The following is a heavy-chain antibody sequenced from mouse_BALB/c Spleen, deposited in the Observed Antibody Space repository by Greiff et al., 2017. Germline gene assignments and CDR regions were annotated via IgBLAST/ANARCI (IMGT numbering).Heavy chain of an antibody. CDR2: INPSNGGT. Sequence: QVQLQQPGAELVKPGASVKLSCKASGYTFTSYYMYWVKQRPGQGLEWIGGINPSNGGTNFNEKFKSKATLTVDKSSSTAYMQLSSLTSEDSAVYYCTRLLRLGAFAYWGQGTLVTVSA. CDR1: GYTFTSYY. CDR3: TRLLRLGAFAY. D-gene: IGHD1-2*01. J-gene: IGHJ3*01. V-gene: IGHV1S81*02.